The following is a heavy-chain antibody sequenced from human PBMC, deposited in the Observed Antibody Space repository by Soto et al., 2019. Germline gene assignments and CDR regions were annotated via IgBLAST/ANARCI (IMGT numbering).Heavy chain of an antibody. V-gene: IGHV3-7*01. J-gene: IGHJ5*02. D-gene: IGHD2-15*01. Sequence: GGSLRLSCAASGFTFSSYWMSWVRQAPGKGLEWVANIKQDGSEKYYVDSVKGRFTISRDNAKNSLYLQMNSLRAEDTAVYYCARVGVVVVVAATYDNWFDPWGQGTLVTVSS. CDR3: ARVGVVVVVAATYDNWFDP. CDR1: GFTFSSYW. CDR2: IKQDGSEK.